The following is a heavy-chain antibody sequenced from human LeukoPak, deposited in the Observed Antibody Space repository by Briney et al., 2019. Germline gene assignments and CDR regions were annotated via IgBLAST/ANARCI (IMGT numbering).Heavy chain of an antibody. V-gene: IGHV4-30-4*01. CDR3: ARGRSNYYGTDV. CDR1: GASIRSGDYY. Sequence: SQTLSLTCTVSGASIRSGDYYWSWIRQPPGKGLEWIGYIYDSGSTNYSPSLKSRVTMSVDTSKNLFSLKVSSVTAADTAVYYCARGRSNYYGTDVWGQGTTVTVSS. J-gene: IGHJ6*02. D-gene: IGHD1-26*01. CDR2: IYDSGST.